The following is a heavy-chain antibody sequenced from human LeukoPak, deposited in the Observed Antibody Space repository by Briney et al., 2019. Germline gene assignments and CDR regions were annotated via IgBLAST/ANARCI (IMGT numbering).Heavy chain of an antibody. V-gene: IGHV4-34*01. CDR2: INHSGST. D-gene: IGHD3-3*01. CDR1: GGSFSGYY. J-gene: IGHJ2*01. Sequence: SETLSLTCAVYGGSFSGYYWSWIRQPPGKGLEWIGEINHSGSTNYNPSLKSRVTISADTSKNQFSLKLSSVTAADTAVYYCARRDTIYWYFDLWGRGTLVTVSS. CDR3: ARRDTIYWYFDL.